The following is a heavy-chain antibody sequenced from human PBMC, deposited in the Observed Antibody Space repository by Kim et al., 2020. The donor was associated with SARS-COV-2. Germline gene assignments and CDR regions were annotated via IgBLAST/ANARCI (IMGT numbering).Heavy chain of an antibody. CDR3: VKGGMVVNPGALDFAFDI. D-gene: IGHD2-21*01. Sequence: KGRFTISRDNSKNTLYLQMSSLRAEDTAVYYCVKGGMVVNPGALDFAFDIWGQGTMVTVSS. V-gene: IGHV3-64D*06. J-gene: IGHJ3*02.